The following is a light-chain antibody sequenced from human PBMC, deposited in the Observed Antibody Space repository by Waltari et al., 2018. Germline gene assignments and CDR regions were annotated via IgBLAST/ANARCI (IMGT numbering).Light chain of an antibody. Sequence: QSALTQPPSASGSPRQSVPISCTGTSSDVGGYNFFSWYPQHPGKAPKLMICEVSKRPSGVPDRFSGSKSGNTASLTVSGLQADDEAHYYCSSYAGSNNWVFGGGTKLTVL. CDR1: SSDVGGYNF. CDR2: EVS. V-gene: IGLV2-8*01. J-gene: IGLJ3*02. CDR3: SSYAGSNNWV.